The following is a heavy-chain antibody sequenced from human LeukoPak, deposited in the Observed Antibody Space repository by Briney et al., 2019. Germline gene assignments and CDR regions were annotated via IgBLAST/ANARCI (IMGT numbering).Heavy chain of an antibody. CDR2: INPNSGGT. V-gene: IGHV1-2*02. CDR1: GYTFTGCY. D-gene: IGHD4-17*01. CDR3: ARYDYGDFDAFDI. Sequence: ASVKVSCKASGYTFTGCYMHWVRQAPGQGLEWMGWINPNSGGTNYAQKFQGRVTMTRDTSISTAYMELSRLRSDDTAVYYCARYDYGDFDAFDIWGQGTMVTVSS. J-gene: IGHJ3*02.